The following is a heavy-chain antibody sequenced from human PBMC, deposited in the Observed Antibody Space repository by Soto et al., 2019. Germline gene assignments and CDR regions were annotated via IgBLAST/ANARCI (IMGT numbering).Heavy chain of an antibody. Sequence: GSLRLSCAVSGFTFSDHAMAWVRQAPGKGLEWVATTSNNGDRTFYADSVRGRFTVSRDRSNNTLYLQMNGLRAEDTAVYFCARPPLYSNGGYFDSWGQGTLVTVSS. D-gene: IGHD6-19*01. CDR1: GFTFSDHA. J-gene: IGHJ4*02. CDR3: ARPPLYSNGGYFDS. V-gene: IGHV3-23*01. CDR2: TSNNGDRT.